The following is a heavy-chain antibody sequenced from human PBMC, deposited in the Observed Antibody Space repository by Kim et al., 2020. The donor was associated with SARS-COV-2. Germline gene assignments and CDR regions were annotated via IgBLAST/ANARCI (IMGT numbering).Heavy chain of an antibody. Sequence: GGSLRLSCAASGFTFSGYDMHWIRQAPGKGLEWVADIWYDGSNIYYADSVKGRFTISRDNSKNTLYLQMNSLRAEDTAVYYCARAVKAVAGTPYVNYFDYWGQGTLVTVSS. CDR1: GFTFSGYD. V-gene: IGHV3-33*08. CDR2: IWYDGSNI. J-gene: IGHJ4*02. D-gene: IGHD6-19*01. CDR3: ARAVKAVAGTPYVNYFDY.